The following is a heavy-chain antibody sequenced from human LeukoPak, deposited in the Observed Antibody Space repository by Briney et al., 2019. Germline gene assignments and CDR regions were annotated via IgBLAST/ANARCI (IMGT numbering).Heavy chain of an antibody. CDR1: RFTFSNYA. J-gene: IGHJ5*02. V-gene: IGHV3-23*01. D-gene: IGHD6-19*01. Sequence: PGGSLRLSCAASRFTFSNYAMSWVRQAPGKGLEWVSSIRDSAYRTYYADSVKGRFTISRDNSKNTLYLQMNSLRAEDTAVYYCAKDSRSSGWYNWFDPWGQGTLVTVSS. CDR3: AKDSRSSGWYNWFDP. CDR2: IRDSAYRT.